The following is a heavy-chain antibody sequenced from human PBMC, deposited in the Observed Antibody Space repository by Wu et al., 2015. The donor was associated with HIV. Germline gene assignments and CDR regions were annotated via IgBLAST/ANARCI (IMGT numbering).Heavy chain of an antibody. CDR2: VNSRSGET. CDR3: ATLSRVTAPH. D-gene: IGHD2-21*02. Sequence: QVFLVESGAEVRAPGASVKVSCKASGYIFINYFIQWVRQTPGKGLEWMGWVNSRSGETFYAQRFQGRVIMTRDTSINTAYIHLTSLTSDDTAIYYCATLSRVTAPHWGQGTLVTVS. J-gene: IGHJ4*02. V-gene: IGHV1-2*02. CDR1: GYIFINYF.